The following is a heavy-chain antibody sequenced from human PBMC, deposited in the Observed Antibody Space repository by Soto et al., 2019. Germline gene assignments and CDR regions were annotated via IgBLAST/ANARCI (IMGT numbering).Heavy chain of an antibody. Sequence: QVHLVQSGAEVKKTGASVKVSCKASGYTFSLSSYAMHWVRQAPGQRLEWMGWINAGNDNTKYSQKFPGRVTITRDTSASTAYMELSSLRSEDTAMYYCARFFNGYDYWGQGTLVSVSS. CDR3: ARFFNGYDY. D-gene: IGHD5-18*01. J-gene: IGHJ4*02. CDR2: INAGNDNT. V-gene: IGHV1-3*01. CDR1: GYTFSLSSYA.